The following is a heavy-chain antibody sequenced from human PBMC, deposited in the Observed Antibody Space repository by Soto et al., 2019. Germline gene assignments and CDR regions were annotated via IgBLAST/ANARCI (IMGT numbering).Heavy chain of an antibody. V-gene: IGHV3-23*01. CDR2: ISGSGGST. Sequence: GGSLRLSCAASGFTFSSYAMSWVRQAPGKGLEWVSAISGSGGSTYYADSVKGRFTISRDNSKNTLYLQMNSLRAEDSAVYYCAKYSSSGFDALDIWGQGTMVTVSS. J-gene: IGHJ3*02. D-gene: IGHD6-6*01. CDR3: AKYSSSGFDALDI. CDR1: GFTFSSYA.